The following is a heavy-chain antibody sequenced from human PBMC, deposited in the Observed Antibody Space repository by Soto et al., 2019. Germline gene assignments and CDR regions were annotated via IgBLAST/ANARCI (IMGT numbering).Heavy chain of an antibody. CDR3: VVAAHPYYFDY. D-gene: IGHD2-15*01. CDR2: ISAYNGNT. Sequence: GASVKVSCKASGYTFTSYVISWVRQAPGQGLEWMGGISAYNGNTNYAQKLQGRVTMTTDTSTSTAYMELRSLRSDDTAVYYCVVAAHPYYFDYWGQGTLVTVSS. J-gene: IGHJ4*02. CDR1: GYTFTSYV. V-gene: IGHV1-18*01.